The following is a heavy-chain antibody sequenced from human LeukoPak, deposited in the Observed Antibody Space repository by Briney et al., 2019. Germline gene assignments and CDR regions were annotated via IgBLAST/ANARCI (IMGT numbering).Heavy chain of an antibody. CDR2: IHHSGST. CDR1: GYSISSGYY. D-gene: IGHD5-12*01. V-gene: IGHV4-38-2*02. J-gene: IGHJ4*02. CDR3: ARTRYSGLTDY. Sequence: SETLSLTCIVSGYSISSGYYWGWIRQPPGKGLEWIGMIHHSGSTYYNPSLKSRVTISVDTSKNQFSLKLSSVTAADTAVYYCARTRYSGLTDYWGQGTLVTVSS.